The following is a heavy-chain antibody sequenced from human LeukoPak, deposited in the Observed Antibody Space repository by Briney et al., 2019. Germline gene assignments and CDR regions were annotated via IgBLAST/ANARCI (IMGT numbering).Heavy chain of an antibody. CDR1: GGSISSSSYY. CDR3: ARGLSSGWLY. Sequence: SETLSLTCTVSGGSISSSSYYWGWIRQPPGKGLEWIGSIYYSGSTYYNPSLKSRVTISVDTSKNQFSLKLSSVTAADTVVYYCARGLSSGWLYWGQGTLVTVSS. D-gene: IGHD6-19*01. CDR2: IYYSGST. V-gene: IGHV4-39*07. J-gene: IGHJ4*02.